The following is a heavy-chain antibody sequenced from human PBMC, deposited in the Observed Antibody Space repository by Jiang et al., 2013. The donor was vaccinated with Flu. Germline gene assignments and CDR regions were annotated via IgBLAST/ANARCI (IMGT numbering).Heavy chain of an antibody. J-gene: IGHJ4*02. CDR3: ARPSRVGYTEGSYFDY. V-gene: IGHV4-59*12. CDR1: GGSISSYY. D-gene: IGHD5-24*01. Sequence: PGLVKPSETLSLTCTVSGGSISSYYWIWIRQPPGKGLEWIGYISYSGSTNYNPSLKSRVTISVDTSKNQFSLKLSSVTAADTAVYYCARPSRVGYTEGSYFDYWGQGTLVTVSS. CDR2: ISYSGST.